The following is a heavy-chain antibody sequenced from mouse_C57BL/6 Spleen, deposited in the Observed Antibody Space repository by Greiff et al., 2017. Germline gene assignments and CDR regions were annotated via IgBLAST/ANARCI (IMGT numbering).Heavy chain of an antibody. Sequence: QVKLQQPGAELVKPGASVKLSCKASGYTFTSYWMHWVKQRPGKGLEWIGMIHPNSGSNHYNEKLKSKGTLTVDKSSSTAYMQLRSLTSEDSAVYYCSRWLLQSMDYWGQGTSVTVSS. D-gene: IGHD2-3*01. J-gene: IGHJ4*01. V-gene: IGHV1-64*01. CDR2: IHPNSGSN. CDR1: GYTFTSYW. CDR3: SRWLLQSMDY.